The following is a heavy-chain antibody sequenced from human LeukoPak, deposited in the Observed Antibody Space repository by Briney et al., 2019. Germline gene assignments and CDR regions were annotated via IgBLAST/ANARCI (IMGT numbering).Heavy chain of an antibody. CDR1: GFTFSSYE. Sequence: PGGSLRLSCAASGFTFSSYETNWVRQAPGKGLEWVSYISSSGSTIYYADSVKGRFTISRDNSKNTLYLQMNSLRAEDTAVYYCARDLGGGDFMAGIGYWGQGTLVTVSS. CDR3: ARDLGGGDFMAGIGY. J-gene: IGHJ4*02. V-gene: IGHV3-48*03. CDR2: ISSSGSTI. D-gene: IGHD2-21*02.